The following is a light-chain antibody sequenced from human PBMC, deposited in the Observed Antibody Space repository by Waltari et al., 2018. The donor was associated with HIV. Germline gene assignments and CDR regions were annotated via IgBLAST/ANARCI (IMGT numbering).Light chain of an antibody. CDR1: FRDVGGYNF. V-gene: IGLV2-11*01. CDR3: CSYAGSFTLL. J-gene: IGLJ3*02. CDR2: DVN. Sequence: QSALTQPRSVSGSPGQSVTISCSGTFRDVGGYNFVSWYQQHSGKAPKLVIFDVNKRPSGVPDRFSGSKSGNPASLTVSGLQAEDEADYFCCSYAGSFTLLFGGGTNLAVL.